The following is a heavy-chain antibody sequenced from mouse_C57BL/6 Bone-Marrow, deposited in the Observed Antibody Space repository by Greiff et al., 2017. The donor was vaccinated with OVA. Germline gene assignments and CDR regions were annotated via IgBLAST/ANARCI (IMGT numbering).Heavy chain of an antibody. CDR1: GYTFTSYW. CDR3: ARSRGYYWAWFAY. D-gene: IGHD2-1*01. CDR2: IDPSDSYT. Sequence: QVQLQQPGAELVKPGASVKLSCKASGYTFTSYWMQWVKQRPGQGLEWIGEIDPSDSYTNYNQKFKGKATLTVDTSSSTAYMQLSSLTSEDSAVYYCARSRGYYWAWFAYWGQGTLVTVSA. V-gene: IGHV1-50*01. J-gene: IGHJ3*01.